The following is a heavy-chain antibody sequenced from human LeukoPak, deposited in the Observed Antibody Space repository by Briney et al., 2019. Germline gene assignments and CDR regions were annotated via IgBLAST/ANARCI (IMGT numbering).Heavy chain of an antibody. J-gene: IGHJ4*02. CDR3: AKDSLRTVPKASFDS. D-gene: IGHD2-2*01. Sequence: GGTLRLSCAASGFTFSNYGMSWVRQAPGKGLEWAACISDSGGSTYYADSVKGRFTISRDNSKNTLFLQMNSLRAEDRAVYYCAKDSLRTVPKASFDSWGQGTLVTVSS. V-gene: IGHV3-23*01. CDR2: ISDSGGST. CDR1: GFTFSNYG.